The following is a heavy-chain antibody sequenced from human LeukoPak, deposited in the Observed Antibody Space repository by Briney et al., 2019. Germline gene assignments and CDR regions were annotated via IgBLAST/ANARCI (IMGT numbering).Heavy chain of an antibody. Sequence: GGSLRLSCAASGFTFSTNYMSWVRQAPGKGLEWVSVIYSGGSPYYADSMKGRFTISRDNSKNTLYLQMNSLRAEDTAVYYCARDLNYYDSSGYGHWGQGTLVTVSS. CDR3: ARDLNYYDSSGYGH. CDR2: IYSGGSP. CDR1: GFTFSTNY. D-gene: IGHD3-22*01. J-gene: IGHJ4*02. V-gene: IGHV3-53*01.